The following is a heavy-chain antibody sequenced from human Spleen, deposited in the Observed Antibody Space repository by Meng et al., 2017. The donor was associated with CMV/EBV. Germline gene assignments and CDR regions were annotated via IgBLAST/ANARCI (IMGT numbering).Heavy chain of an antibody. CDR1: GYTFTAHY. CDR2: ISAYNGNT. CDR3: ARDQQWLAPGP. D-gene: IGHD6-19*01. Sequence: ASVKVSCKASGYTFTAHYFHWVRQAPGQGLEWMGWISAYNGNTNYAQKLQGRVTMTTDTSTSTAYMELRSLRSDDTAVYYCARDQQWLAPGPWGQGTTVTVSS. J-gene: IGHJ6*02. V-gene: IGHV1-18*04.